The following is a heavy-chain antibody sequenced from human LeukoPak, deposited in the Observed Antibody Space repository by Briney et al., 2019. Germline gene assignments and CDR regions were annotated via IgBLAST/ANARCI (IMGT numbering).Heavy chain of an antibody. CDR1: GYTLTESP. Sequence: GASVTVSCKVSGYTLTESPVHWLRQPPGKELAWMGGFDPEDGEAIYAPKVQGRVTMTEDTSTDTACLELRSLRSDDTAVYYCVTDIRSGWRNYWGQGTLITVSS. D-gene: IGHD6-19*01. CDR3: VTDIRSGWRNY. J-gene: IGHJ4*02. CDR2: FDPEDGEA. V-gene: IGHV1-24*01.